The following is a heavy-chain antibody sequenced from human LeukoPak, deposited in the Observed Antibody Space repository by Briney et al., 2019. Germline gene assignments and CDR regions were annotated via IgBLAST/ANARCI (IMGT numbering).Heavy chain of an antibody. CDR1: GGSISSYF. D-gene: IGHD6-13*01. Sequence: SETLSLTCTVSGGSISSYFWSWIRQPPGKGLEWIGYIYYSGSTNYNPSLKSRVTISVDTSKNQFSLKLSSVTAADTAVYYCARGPHSSSWYPYYYYMDVWGKGTTVTVSS. V-gene: IGHV4-59*01. CDR2: IYYSGST. J-gene: IGHJ6*03. CDR3: ARGPHSSSWYPYYYYMDV.